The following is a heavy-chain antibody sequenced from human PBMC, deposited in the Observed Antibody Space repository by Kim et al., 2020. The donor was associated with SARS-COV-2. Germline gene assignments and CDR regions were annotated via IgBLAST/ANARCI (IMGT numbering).Heavy chain of an antibody. CDR3: AREGDYYGSGSIDYYGMDV. CDR2: IIPIFGTA. D-gene: IGHD3-10*01. J-gene: IGHJ6*02. CDR1: GGTFSSYA. V-gene: IGHV1-69*13. Sequence: SVKVSCKASGGTFSSYAISWVRQAPGQGLEWMGGIIPIFGTANYAQKFQGRVTITADESTSTAYMELSSLRSEDTAVYYCAREGDYYGSGSIDYYGMDVWGQGTTVTVSS.